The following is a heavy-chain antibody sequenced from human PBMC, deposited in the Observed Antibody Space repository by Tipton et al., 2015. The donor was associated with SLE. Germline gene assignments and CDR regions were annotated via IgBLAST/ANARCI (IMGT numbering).Heavy chain of an antibody. J-gene: IGHJ4*02. CDR3: ARDSGSDD. CDR2: IHHSGST. CDR1: GGSFSGYY. D-gene: IGHD6-13*01. Sequence: TLSLTCAVYGGSFSGYYWSWIRQPPGKGLEWIGEIHHSGSTNYNPSLKSRVTISVDTSKNQFSLKLSSVTAADTAVYYCARDSGSDDWGQGTLVTVSS. V-gene: IGHV4-34*01.